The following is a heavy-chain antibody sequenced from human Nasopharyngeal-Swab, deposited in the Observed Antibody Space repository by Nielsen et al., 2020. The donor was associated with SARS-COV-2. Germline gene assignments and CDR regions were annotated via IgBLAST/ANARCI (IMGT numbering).Heavy chain of an antibody. CDR1: GFTFSSYA. CDR2: ISGSGGIT. J-gene: IGHJ6*02. CDR3: AKNNLAATVTNAGGYYYYGMDV. V-gene: IGHV3-23*01. Sequence: GESLKISCAASGFTFSSYAMSWVRQAPGKGLEWVSAISGSGGITYYADSVKGRFTISRDNSKNTLYLQMNSLRAEDTAVYYCAKNNLAATVTNAGGYYYYGMDVWGQGTTVTVSS. D-gene: IGHD4-17*01.